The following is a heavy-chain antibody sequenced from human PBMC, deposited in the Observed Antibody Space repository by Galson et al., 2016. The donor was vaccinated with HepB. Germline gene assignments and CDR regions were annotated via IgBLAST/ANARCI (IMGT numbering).Heavy chain of an antibody. CDR3: ARYPTTESSSWLKDDDHHYGMDV. J-gene: IGHJ6*04. V-gene: IGHV3-21*01. CDR1: GFTLNSYS. Sequence: SLRLSRAASGFTLNSYSMNWVRQAPGKGLEWVSSISSSGSLKFYADSLKGRFTISRDNTKNALYLQMNSLRVEDTAVYYCARYPTTESSSWLKDDDHHYGMDVWGKGTTVTVSS. D-gene: IGHD6-13*01. CDR2: ISSSGSLK.